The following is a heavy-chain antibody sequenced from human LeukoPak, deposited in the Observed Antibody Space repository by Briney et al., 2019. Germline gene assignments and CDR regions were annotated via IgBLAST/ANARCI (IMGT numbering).Heavy chain of an antibody. D-gene: IGHD3-22*01. CDR3: ARVYYDSSGLSVGAFDT. CDR2: IWYDGSNK. J-gene: IGHJ3*02. Sequence: GRSLRLSCAASGFTFSSYGMHWVRQAPGKGLEWVAVIWYDGSNKYYADSVKGRFTISRDNSKNTLYLQMNSLRAEDTAVYYCARVYYDSSGLSVGAFDTWGQGTMVTVSS. V-gene: IGHV3-33*01. CDR1: GFTFSSYG.